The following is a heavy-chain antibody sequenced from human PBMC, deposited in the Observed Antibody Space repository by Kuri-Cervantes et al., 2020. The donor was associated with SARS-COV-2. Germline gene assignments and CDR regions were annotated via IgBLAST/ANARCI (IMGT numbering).Heavy chain of an antibody. CDR1: GYTFTSYG. CDR2: IIPIFGIA. J-gene: IGHJ4*02. Sequence: SVKVSCKASGYTFTSYGISWVRQAPGQGLEWMGGIIPIFGIANYAQKFQGRATITADESTSTAYMELSSLRSEDTAVYYCATPGDDILTGYYNVGDYWGQGTLVTVSS. CDR3: ATPGDDILTGYYNVGDY. V-gene: IGHV1-69*13. D-gene: IGHD3-9*01.